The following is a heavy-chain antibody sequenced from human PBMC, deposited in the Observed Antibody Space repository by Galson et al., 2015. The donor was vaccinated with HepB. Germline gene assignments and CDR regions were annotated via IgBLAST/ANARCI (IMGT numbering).Heavy chain of an antibody. D-gene: IGHD1-26*01. Sequence: SLRLSCAASGFTFSSYGMHWVRQAPGKGLEWVAVIWYDGSNKYYADSVKGRFTISRDNSKNTLYLQMNSLRAEDTAVYYCARAKYSGSYYYYYGMDVWGQGTTVTVSS. J-gene: IGHJ6*02. V-gene: IGHV3-33*01. CDR3: ARAKYSGSYYYYYGMDV. CDR2: IWYDGSNK. CDR1: GFTFSSYG.